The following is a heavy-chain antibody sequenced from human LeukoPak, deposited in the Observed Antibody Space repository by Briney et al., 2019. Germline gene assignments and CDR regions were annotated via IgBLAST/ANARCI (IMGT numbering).Heavy chain of an antibody. Sequence: PSETLSLTCTVSGVSISGDYWSWIRQPPGKALEWIGYMYNSGTTNYNPSVKSRVTISVNTSKTQFSLKLSSVTAADTAVYYCARTTGYYAMDVWGQGTTVIVSS. D-gene: IGHD4-17*01. V-gene: IGHV4-59*01. CDR1: GVSISGDY. J-gene: IGHJ6*02. CDR3: ARTTGYYAMDV. CDR2: MYNSGTT.